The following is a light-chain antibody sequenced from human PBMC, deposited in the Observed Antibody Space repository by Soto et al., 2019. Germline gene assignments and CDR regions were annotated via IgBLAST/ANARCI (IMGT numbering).Light chain of an antibody. J-gene: IGLJ7*01. Sequence: QSVLSQPPSASGTPGQRVTISCSGSSSNIGSNPVTWYQQFPGTAPRLLIYSNDQRPSGVPDRFSGSKSGTSASLAIGLQSEDAAYYYCAAWDDSLDAAVFGGGTQLTVL. CDR2: SND. CDR1: SSNIGSNP. V-gene: IGLV1-44*01. CDR3: AAWDDSLDAAV.